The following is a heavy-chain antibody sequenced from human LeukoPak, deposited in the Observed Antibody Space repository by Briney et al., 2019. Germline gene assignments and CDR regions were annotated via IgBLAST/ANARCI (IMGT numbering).Heavy chain of an antibody. CDR3: ASRGDSRGHYDAFDI. D-gene: IGHD3-22*01. J-gene: IGHJ3*02. Sequence: GGSLRLSCTASGFTFSSYNMHWVRQPTGKGLEWVSAVGTAGDTYYPGSVKGRFTISRENAKNSLYLQMNSLRAGDTAVYYCASRGDSRGHYDAFDIWGQRTMVTVSS. CDR1: GFTFSSYN. CDR2: VGTAGDT. V-gene: IGHV3-13*01.